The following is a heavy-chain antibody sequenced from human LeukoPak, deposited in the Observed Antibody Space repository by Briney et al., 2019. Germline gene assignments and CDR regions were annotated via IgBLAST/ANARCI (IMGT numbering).Heavy chain of an antibody. D-gene: IGHD3-22*01. CDR2: IYYSGST. J-gene: IGHJ4*02. CDR3: VREMSMHASGSDY. CDR1: GGSFSSYY. V-gene: IGHV4-39*07. Sequence: PSETLSLTCAVYGGSFSSYYWGWIRQPPGKGLEWIGSIYYSGSTYYNPSLKSRVTISVDTSKNQFSLKLSSVTAADTAVYYCVREMSMHASGSDYWGQGTLVTVSS.